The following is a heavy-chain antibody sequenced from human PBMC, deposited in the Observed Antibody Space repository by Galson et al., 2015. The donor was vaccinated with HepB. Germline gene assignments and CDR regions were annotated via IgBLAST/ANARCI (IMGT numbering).Heavy chain of an antibody. CDR1: GFTFSSYA. D-gene: IGHD5-24*01. CDR3: ARGDMATIRTLGAFDI. V-gene: IGHV3-64*01. CDR2: ISSNGGST. Sequence: SLRLSCAASGFTFSSYAIYWVRQAPGKGLEYVSAISSNGGSTHYASSVKGRFSVSRDNSRNTVYLQMGSLRGEDMAVYYCARGDMATIRTLGAFDIWGQGTKVTISS. J-gene: IGHJ3*02.